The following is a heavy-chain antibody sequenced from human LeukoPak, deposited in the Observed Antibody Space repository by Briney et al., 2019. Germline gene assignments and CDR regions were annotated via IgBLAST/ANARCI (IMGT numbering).Heavy chain of an antibody. CDR3: ARARTMITFGGIRHAFDI. J-gene: IGHJ3*02. CDR2: IIPLLGIT. Sequence: SVKVSCKASGYTFTGYYMHWVRQAPGQGLEWVGRIIPLLGITNHAQKLQGRVTVTADTSTNTAYMELSSLISDDTAVYYCARARTMITFGGIRHAFDIWGQGTLVTVSS. CDR1: GYTFTGYY. D-gene: IGHD3-16*01. V-gene: IGHV1-69*04.